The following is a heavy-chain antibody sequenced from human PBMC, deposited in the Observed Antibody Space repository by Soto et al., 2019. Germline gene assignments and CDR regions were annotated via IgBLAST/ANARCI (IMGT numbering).Heavy chain of an antibody. D-gene: IGHD6-19*01. V-gene: IGHV1-24*01. CDR3: ATLTPGYSSGWYYHY. Sequence: ASVKVSCTVSGYTLTELSMHWVRQAPGKGLEWMGGFDPEDGETIYAQKFQGRVTMTEDTSTDTAYMELSSLRSEDTAVYYCATLTPGYSSGWYYHYWGQGTLVTVSS. J-gene: IGHJ4*02. CDR1: GYTLTELS. CDR2: FDPEDGET.